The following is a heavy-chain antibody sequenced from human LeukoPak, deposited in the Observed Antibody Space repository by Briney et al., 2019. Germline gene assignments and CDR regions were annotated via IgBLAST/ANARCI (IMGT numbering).Heavy chain of an antibody. D-gene: IGHD6-19*01. CDR1: GFTFNSYW. J-gene: IGHJ4*02. CDR2: IKRDGSEK. V-gene: IGHV3-7*03. CDR3: AEEGSSGLYFDY. Sequence: LAGGSLRLSCAASGFTFNSYWMNWVRQAPGKGLEWVANIKRDGSEKYYVDSVKGRFTISRDNAKNSLDLQMNSLRVEDTAVYYCAEEGSSGLYFDYWGQGILVTVSS.